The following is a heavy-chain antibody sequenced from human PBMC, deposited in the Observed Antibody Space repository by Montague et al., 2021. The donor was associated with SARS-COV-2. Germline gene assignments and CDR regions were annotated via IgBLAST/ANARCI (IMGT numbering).Heavy chain of an antibody. Sequence: TLSLTCTVSGGSISNGGYYCSWIRQHPGKGLEWIGYMYDNGSTYYNPTLTSRVTMSLDTSKNQFYLKLSSVTAADTAVYYCARGDGVVVAAPYIWGQGTMVTVSS. V-gene: IGHV4-31*03. CDR1: GGSISNGGYY. J-gene: IGHJ3*02. CDR2: MYDNGST. D-gene: IGHD2-15*01. CDR3: ARGDGVVVAAPYI.